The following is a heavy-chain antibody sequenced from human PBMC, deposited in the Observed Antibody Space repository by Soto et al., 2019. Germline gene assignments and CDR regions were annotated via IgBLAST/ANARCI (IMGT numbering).Heavy chain of an antibody. CDR3: ARASSSGWYGESWFDP. D-gene: IGHD6-19*01. J-gene: IGHJ5*02. CDR1: GGSISSYY. Sequence: SETLSLTCTVSGGSISSYYWSWIRRPPGKGLEWIGYIYYSGSTNYNPSLKSRVTISVDTSKNQFSLKLSSVTAADTAVYYCARASSSGWYGESWFDPWGQGTLVTVSS. V-gene: IGHV4-59*08. CDR2: IYYSGST.